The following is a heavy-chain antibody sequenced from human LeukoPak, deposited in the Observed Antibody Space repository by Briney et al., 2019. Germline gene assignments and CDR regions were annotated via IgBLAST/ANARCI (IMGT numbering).Heavy chain of an antibody. Sequence: GESLKISCKGSGYDFTAHWIAWVRQKPGKGLEWMGNINAANSDTTYSPSFQGQVTLSVDKSISTAYLQLSSLEASDTAMYYCARHYSYNWFGYWGQGSPVTVSS. J-gene: IGHJ4*02. CDR1: GYDFTAHW. D-gene: IGHD5-24*01. CDR3: ARHYSYNWFGY. V-gene: IGHV5-51*01. CDR2: INAANSDT.